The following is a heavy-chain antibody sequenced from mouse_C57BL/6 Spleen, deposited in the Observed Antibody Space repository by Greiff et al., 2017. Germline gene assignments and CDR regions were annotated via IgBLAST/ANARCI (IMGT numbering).Heavy chain of an antibody. CDR3: ARSGYYDYYAMDY. V-gene: IGHV1-69*01. CDR1: GYTFTSYW. CDR2: IDPSDSYT. D-gene: IGHD2-3*01. J-gene: IGHJ4*01. Sequence: VQLQQPGAELVMPGASVKLSCKASGYTFTSYWMHLVKQRPGQGLEWIGEIDPSDSYTNYNQKFKGKSTLTVDKSSSTAYMQLSSLTSEDSAVYYCARSGYYDYYAMDYWGQGTSVTVSS.